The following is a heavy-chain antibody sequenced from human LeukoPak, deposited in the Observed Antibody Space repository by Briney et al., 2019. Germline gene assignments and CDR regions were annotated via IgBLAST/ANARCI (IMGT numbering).Heavy chain of an antibody. V-gene: IGHV3-23*01. CDR2: ISGSGGST. CDR3: VKEHPNSYGSGSYNFDY. Sequence: GGSLRLSCAASGFTFSSYAMTWVRQAPGKGLEWVSAISGSGGSTYYADSVKGRFTISRDNSKNTLYLQMNSLRAEDTALYYCVKEHPNSYGSGSYNFDYWGQGTLVTVSS. J-gene: IGHJ4*02. CDR1: GFTFSSYA. D-gene: IGHD3-10*01.